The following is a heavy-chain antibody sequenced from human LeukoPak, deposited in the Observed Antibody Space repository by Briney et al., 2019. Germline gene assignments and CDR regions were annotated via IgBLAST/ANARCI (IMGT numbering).Heavy chain of an antibody. J-gene: IGHJ1*01. CDR1: GGSISGYY. Sequence: PSETLSLTCTVSGGSISGYYWSWIRQPPGKGLEWIGYIYDSGSTNYNPSLKSRVTISVDTSKNQFSLKLSSVTAADTAVYYCAGDLLSSSWVYFQHWGQGTLVTVSS. D-gene: IGHD6-13*01. V-gene: IGHV4-59*01. CDR3: AGDLLSSSWVYFQH. CDR2: IYDSGST.